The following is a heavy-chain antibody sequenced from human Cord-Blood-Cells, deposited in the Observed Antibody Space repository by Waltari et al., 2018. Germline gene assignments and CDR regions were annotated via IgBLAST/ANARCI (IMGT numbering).Heavy chain of an antibody. CDR3: ASGRRDDFWSGYYAFDI. V-gene: IGHV1-18*04. Sequence: QVQLVQSGAEVKKTGASVKVSCKASGYTFTSSGISWVRQAPGQGLEWMGWISAYNGNTNYAQKLRGRVTMTTDTSTSTAYMELRSLRSDDTAVYYCASGRRDDFWSGYYAFDIWGQGTMVTVSS. J-gene: IGHJ3*02. CDR1: GYTFTSSG. CDR2: ISAYNGNT. D-gene: IGHD3-3*01.